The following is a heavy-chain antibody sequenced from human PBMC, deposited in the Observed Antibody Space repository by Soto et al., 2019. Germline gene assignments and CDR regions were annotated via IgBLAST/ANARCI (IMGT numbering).Heavy chain of an antibody. CDR1: GGTFSSYA. CDR3: AARAYYDSSGYYASGVYDY. D-gene: IGHD3-22*01. CDR2: IIPIFGTA. V-gene: IGHV1-69*01. Sequence: QVQLVQSGAEVKKPGSSVKVSCKASGGTFSSYAISGVRQAPGQGLEWMGGIIPIFGTANYAQKFQGRVTMPADESTSTAYMELSSLRSVDTDVYYCAARAYYDSSGYYASGVYDYWGQGTLVTVSS. J-gene: IGHJ4*02.